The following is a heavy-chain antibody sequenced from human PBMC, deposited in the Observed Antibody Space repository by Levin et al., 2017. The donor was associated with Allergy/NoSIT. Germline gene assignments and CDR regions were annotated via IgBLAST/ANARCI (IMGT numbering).Heavy chain of an antibody. J-gene: IGHJ6*02. CDR3: ARAVLSVSYYYGMDV. Sequence: PSETLSLTCTVSGGSISSGGYYWSWIRQHPGKGLEHIGYIYDSGSTYYNPSLKSRVTISVDTSKNQFSLKLSSVTAADTAVYYCARAVLSVSYYYGMDVWGQGTTVTVSS. CDR1: GGSISSGGYY. CDR2: IYDSGST. D-gene: IGHD1-14*01. V-gene: IGHV4-31*03.